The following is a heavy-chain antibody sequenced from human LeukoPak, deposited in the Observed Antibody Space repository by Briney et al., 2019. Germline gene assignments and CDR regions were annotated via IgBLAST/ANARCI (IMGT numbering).Heavy chain of an antibody. CDR3: ARGGQQVVEKPIDY. D-gene: IGHD6-13*01. J-gene: IGHJ4*02. Sequence: PSETLSLTCAVYGGSFSGYYWXXXRQPPXKGXXXXGEXNXXXXXXXXXXLKSRVXXXXXXSKNQFSLNLSSVTAADTAVYYCARGGQQVVEKPIDYWGQGTLVTVSS. CDR1: GGSFSGYY. CDR2: XNXXXXX. V-gene: IGHV4-34*01.